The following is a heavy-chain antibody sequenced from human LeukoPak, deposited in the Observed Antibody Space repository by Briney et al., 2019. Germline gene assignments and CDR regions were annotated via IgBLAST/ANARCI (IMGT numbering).Heavy chain of an antibody. Sequence: GGSLRLSCAASGFTFSSYSMNWVRQAPGKGLEWVSSIRTSSSYIYYAGSVKGRFTISRDNTKNSLYLQMNSLRAEDTAVYYCARCSEGGDILTGSGYWGQGTLVTVSS. CDR3: ARCSEGGDILTGSGY. V-gene: IGHV3-21*01. CDR2: IRTSSSYI. CDR1: GFTFSSYS. J-gene: IGHJ4*02. D-gene: IGHD3-9*01.